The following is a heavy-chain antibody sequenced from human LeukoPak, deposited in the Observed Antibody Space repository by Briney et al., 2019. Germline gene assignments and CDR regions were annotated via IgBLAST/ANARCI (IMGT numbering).Heavy chain of an antibody. V-gene: IGHV3-23*01. CDR1: GFTFSSYA. CDR2: ISGSGGST. Sequence: GGALRLSCAASGFTFSSYAMSWVRQAPGKGREWVSAISGSGGSTYYADSVKGRFTISRDNSKNTLYLQMNRLRAEDRAVYYCPKDFTRPSPTSPFDLWGQGKLVPVS. D-gene: IGHD3-16*01. CDR3: PKDFTRPSPTSPFDL. J-gene: IGHJ3*01.